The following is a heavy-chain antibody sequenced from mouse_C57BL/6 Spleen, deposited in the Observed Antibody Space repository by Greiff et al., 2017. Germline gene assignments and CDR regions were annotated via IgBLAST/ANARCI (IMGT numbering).Heavy chain of an antibody. CDR3: TRSHDYDKRGYYLDY. J-gene: IGHJ2*01. Sequence: EVKLEESGEGLVKPGGSLKLSCAASGFTFSSYAMSWVRQTPEKRLEWVAYISSGGDYIYYADTVKGRFTISRDNARNTLYLQMSSLKSEDTAMYYCTRSHDYDKRGYYLDYWGQGTTLTVSS. CDR2: ISSGGDYI. V-gene: IGHV5-9-1*02. D-gene: IGHD2-4*01. CDR1: GFTFSSYA.